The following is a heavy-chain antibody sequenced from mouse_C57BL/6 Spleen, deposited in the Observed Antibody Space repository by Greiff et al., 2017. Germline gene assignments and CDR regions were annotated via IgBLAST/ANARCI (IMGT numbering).Heavy chain of an antibody. Sequence: EVQLQQSGAELVRPGASVKLSCTASGFNIKDDYMHWVKQRPEQGLEWIGWIDPENGDTEYASKFQGKATITADTSSNTAYLPLSSLTSEDTAVYCFTDTPVSYWGQGTTLTVSS. V-gene: IGHV14-4*01. CDR1: GFNIKDDY. J-gene: IGHJ2*01. D-gene: IGHD1-1*01. CDR3: TDTPVSY. CDR2: IDPENGDT.